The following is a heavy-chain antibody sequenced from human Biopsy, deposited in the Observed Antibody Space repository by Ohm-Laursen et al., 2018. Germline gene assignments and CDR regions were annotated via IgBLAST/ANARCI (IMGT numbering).Heavy chain of an antibody. J-gene: IGHJ4*02. V-gene: IGHV4-39*01. CDR3: ARFQAGTIEVY. Sequence: TLSLTCTVSGVSISSGPYYWGWIRQPPGKGLEWIGHIFYSGTTSYTPSHKSRITISVDTSKTQFSLRLSSVTAADTAVCYCARFQAGTIEVYWGQGTLVTVSS. CDR2: IFYSGTT. CDR1: GVSISSGPYY. D-gene: IGHD3-3*01.